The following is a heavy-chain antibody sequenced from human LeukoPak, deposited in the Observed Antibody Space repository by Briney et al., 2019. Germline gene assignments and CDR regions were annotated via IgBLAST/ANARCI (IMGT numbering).Heavy chain of an antibody. CDR1: GFSLDDYA. J-gene: IGHJ3*01. CDR2: ISWDSGSQ. CDR3: IKDMGFDLLKDAFHV. D-gene: IGHD3-9*01. Sequence: GGSLRLSCVGSGFSLDDYAMHWVRQVPGKGLERVSSISWDSGSQAYADSVRGRFTISRDNAKNSLYLQMNSLRPEDTAFYYCIKDMGFDLLKDAFHVWGQGTLVTVSS. V-gene: IGHV3-9*01.